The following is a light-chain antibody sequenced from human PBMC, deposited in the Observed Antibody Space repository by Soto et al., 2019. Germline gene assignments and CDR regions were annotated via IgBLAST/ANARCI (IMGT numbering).Light chain of an antibody. CDR3: QQCYSSPPWT. CDR1: QSISSW. V-gene: IGKV1-5*03. Sequence: DIQMTQSPSTLSASVGDRVTITCRASQSISSWLAWYQQKPGKAPKLLIYKASSLESGVPSRFSGSGSGTEFTLTISSLQPEDFATYYCQQCYSSPPWTFGQGTKVDI. CDR2: KAS. J-gene: IGKJ1*01.